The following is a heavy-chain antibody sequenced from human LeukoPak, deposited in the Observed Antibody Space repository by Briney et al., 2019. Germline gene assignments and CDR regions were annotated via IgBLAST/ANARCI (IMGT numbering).Heavy chain of an antibody. D-gene: IGHD3-9*01. Sequence: PGGSLRLSCAASGFTFSSYAMSWVRQAPGKGLEWVSAISGSGGSTYYADSVKGRFTISRDNSKNTLYLQMNSLRAEDTAVYYCAKVNDILTGYYPIDYWGQGTLVTVSS. J-gene: IGHJ4*02. CDR2: ISGSGGST. CDR3: AKVNDILTGYYPIDY. CDR1: GFTFSSYA. V-gene: IGHV3-23*01.